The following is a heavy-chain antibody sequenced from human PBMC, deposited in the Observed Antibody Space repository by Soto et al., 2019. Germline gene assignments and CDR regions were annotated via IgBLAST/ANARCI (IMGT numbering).Heavy chain of an antibody. V-gene: IGHV1-46*04. CDR1: GYTFTSYY. Sequence: QVQLVQSGAEVKKPGASVKVSCKASGYTFTSYYMHWVRQAPGQGLEWMGIINPSGGSTSYAQKLQGRVTMTRDTSTSTVYMELSSLRSEDTAVHYCARDLIVVVPAAIGSYYYYGMDVWGQGTTVTVSS. CDR3: ARDLIVVVPAAIGSYYYYGMDV. CDR2: INPSGGST. J-gene: IGHJ6*02. D-gene: IGHD2-2*02.